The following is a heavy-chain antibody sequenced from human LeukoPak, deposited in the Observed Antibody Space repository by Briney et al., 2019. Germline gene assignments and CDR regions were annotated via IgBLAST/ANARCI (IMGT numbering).Heavy chain of an antibody. D-gene: IGHD3-10*01. Sequence: QPGRSLRLSCAASGFTFSSYEMNWVRQAPGKGLEWVSYISSSGSTIYYADSVKGRFTISRDNAKNSLYLQMNSLRAEDTAVYYCARDRNVGWFGELSDLDYWGQGTLVTVSS. CDR3: ARDRNVGWFGELSDLDY. J-gene: IGHJ4*02. CDR2: ISSSGSTI. CDR1: GFTFSSYE. V-gene: IGHV3-48*03.